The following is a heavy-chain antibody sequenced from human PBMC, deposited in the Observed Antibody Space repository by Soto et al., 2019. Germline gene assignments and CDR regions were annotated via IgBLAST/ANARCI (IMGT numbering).Heavy chain of an antibody. Sequence: PGESLKISCKGSGYSFTSYWISWVRQMPGKGLEWMGRIDPSDSYTNYSPSFQGHVTISADKSISTAYLQWSSLKASDTAMYYWASSRQASYGMDVWGQGTTVTVSS. CDR2: IDPSDSYT. J-gene: IGHJ6*02. CDR1: GYSFTSYW. CDR3: ASSRQASYGMDV. V-gene: IGHV5-10-1*01.